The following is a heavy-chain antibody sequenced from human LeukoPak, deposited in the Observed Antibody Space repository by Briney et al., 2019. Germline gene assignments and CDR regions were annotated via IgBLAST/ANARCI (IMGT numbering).Heavy chain of an antibody. J-gene: IGHJ4*02. CDR3: ARARRDSGYYKVDY. CDR2: INHSGSA. D-gene: IGHD3-3*01. Sequence: SETLSLTCAVYGGSLSGSYWRWIRQPPGKGLEWIGEINHSGSANYNPSLKSRVTLSIDKSKNQFSLNVNSVTAADTAVYYCARARRDSGYYKVDYWGQGTLVTVSS. CDR1: GGSLSGSY. V-gene: IGHV4-34*01.